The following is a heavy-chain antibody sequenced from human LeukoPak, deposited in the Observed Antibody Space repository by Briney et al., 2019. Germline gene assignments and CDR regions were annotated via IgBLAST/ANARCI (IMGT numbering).Heavy chain of an antibody. CDR3: ARTLLAAPNWFDP. Sequence: GRSLRLSCAASGFTFSSYGMHWVRQAPGKGLEWVAVIWYDGSNKYYADSVKGRFTISRDNSKNTLYLQMNSLRAEDTAVYYCARTLLAAPNWFDPWGQGTLVTVSS. CDR1: GFTFSSYG. CDR2: IWYDGSNK. J-gene: IGHJ5*02. V-gene: IGHV3-33*01. D-gene: IGHD6-6*01.